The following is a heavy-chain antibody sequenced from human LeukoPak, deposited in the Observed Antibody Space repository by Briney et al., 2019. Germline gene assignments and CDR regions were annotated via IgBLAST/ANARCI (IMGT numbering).Heavy chain of an antibody. CDR3: AKAKPYSSSWYWDY. CDR1: GFTFSSYA. CDR2: ISGSGGST. Sequence: GGSLRLSCAASGFTFSSYAMSWVRQAPGKGLEWVSAISGSGGSTYYADSVKGRFTISRDDSKNTLYLQMNSLRAEDPAVYYCAKAKPYSSSWYWDYWGQGTLVTVSS. J-gene: IGHJ4*02. D-gene: IGHD6-13*01. V-gene: IGHV3-23*01.